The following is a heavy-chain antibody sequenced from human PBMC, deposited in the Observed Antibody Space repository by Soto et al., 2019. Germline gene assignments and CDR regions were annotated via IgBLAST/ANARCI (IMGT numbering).Heavy chain of an antibody. Sequence: GGSLRLSCAASGFTFSIYAIHWVRQAPGKGLEWVAVISYDGNNKYYTDSVKGRFTISRDNSKNTVFLQMNSLRAEDTAVYYCAIVFMDWNYYYGVDVLGQATTVTV. CDR1: GFTFSIYA. D-gene: IGHD1-1*01. V-gene: IGHV3-30*03. CDR2: ISYDGNNK. J-gene: IGHJ6*02. CDR3: AIVFMDWNYYYGVDV.